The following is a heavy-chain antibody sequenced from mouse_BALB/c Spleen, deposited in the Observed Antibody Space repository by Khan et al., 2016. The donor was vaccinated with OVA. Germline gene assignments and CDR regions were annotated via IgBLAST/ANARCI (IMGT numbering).Heavy chain of an antibody. CDR3: ARSNSYQYFDG. Sequence: QIQLVQSGPELKKPGETVKISCKASGYTFTNYGMNWVKQAPGKGLKWMGWINTYTGEPTYADDFKGRSAFSLETSARAVYSQIKTPTNEDTASYCCARSNSYQYFDGWGAGTTVTVSS. J-gene: IGHJ1*01. D-gene: IGHD4-1*02. CDR1: GYTFTNYG. CDR2: INTYTGEP. V-gene: IGHV9-3-1*01.